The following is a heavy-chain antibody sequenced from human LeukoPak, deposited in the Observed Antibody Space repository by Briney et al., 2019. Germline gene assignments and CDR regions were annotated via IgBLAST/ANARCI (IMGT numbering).Heavy chain of an antibody. D-gene: IGHD2-15*01. CDR1: EFTVSSNY. J-gene: IGHJ6*02. V-gene: IGHV3-66*01. CDR2: IYSGGST. CDR3: ARDSTLEVPATQGVGYGMDV. Sequence: GGSLRLSCAASEFTVSSNYMSWVRQAPGKGLEWVSVIYSGGSTYYADSVKGRFTISRDNSKNALYLQMNSLRAEDTAVYYCARDSTLEVPATQGVGYGMDVWGQGTTVTVSS.